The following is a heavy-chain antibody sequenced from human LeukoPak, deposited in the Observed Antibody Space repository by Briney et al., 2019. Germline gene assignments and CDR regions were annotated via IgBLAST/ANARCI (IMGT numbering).Heavy chain of an antibody. Sequence: SETLSLTCAVSGGSISSSNWWSWVRQPPGKGLEWIGEIYHSGSTNYNPSLKSRVTISEDKSKNQFSLKLSSVTAADTAVYYCARDLRGRWYLSPMDDYYGMDVWGQGTTVTVSS. D-gene: IGHD6-13*01. CDR2: IYHSGST. CDR1: GGSISSSNW. J-gene: IGHJ6*02. V-gene: IGHV4-4*02. CDR3: ARDLRGRWYLSPMDDYYGMDV.